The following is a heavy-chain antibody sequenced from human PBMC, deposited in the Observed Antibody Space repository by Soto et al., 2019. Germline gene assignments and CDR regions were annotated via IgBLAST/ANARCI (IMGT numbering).Heavy chain of an antibody. CDR3: ARDRGYYGSGMGLDP. D-gene: IGHD3-10*01. Sequence: ASVKVSCKSSEYTFTDYYIHWVRQAPGQGLEWMGLINPSGGSTSYAQKFQGRVTMTRDTSTSTVYMELSSLRSEDTAVYYCARDRGYYGSGMGLDPWGQGTLVTVSS. CDR2: INPSGGST. J-gene: IGHJ5*02. V-gene: IGHV1-46*01. CDR1: EYTFTDYY.